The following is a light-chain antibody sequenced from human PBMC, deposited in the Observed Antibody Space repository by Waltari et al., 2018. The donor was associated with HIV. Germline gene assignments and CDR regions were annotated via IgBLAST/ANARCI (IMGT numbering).Light chain of an antibody. CDR2: GAS. CDR3: QQYGRSPPVT. V-gene: IGKV3-20*01. Sequence: EIVLTQSPGPLALSPGERATLSCRASQSVTSSSLAWYQQKPGQAPRLLMYGASSRATGIPDRFSGSGSGTDFTLTISRLEPEDFAVYYCQQYGRSPPVTFGQGTRLEIK. J-gene: IGKJ5*01. CDR1: QSVTSSS.